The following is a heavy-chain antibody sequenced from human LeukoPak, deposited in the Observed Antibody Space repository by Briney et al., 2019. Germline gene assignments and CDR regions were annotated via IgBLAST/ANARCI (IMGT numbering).Heavy chain of an antibody. CDR2: ISGSGGST. CDR3: AKEVRSSGVVIPTDAFDI. CDR1: GFTFSPYS. V-gene: IGHV3-23*01. J-gene: IGHJ3*02. Sequence: GGSLRLSCAASGFTFSPYSMNWIRQAPGKGLEWVSAISGSGGSTYYADSVKGRFTISRDNSKNTLYLQMNSLRAEDTPVYYCAKEVRSSGVVIPTDAFDIWGQGTMVTVSS. D-gene: IGHD3-3*01.